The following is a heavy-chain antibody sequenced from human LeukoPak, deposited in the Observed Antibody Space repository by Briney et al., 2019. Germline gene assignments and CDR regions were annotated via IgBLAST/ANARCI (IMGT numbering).Heavy chain of an antibody. J-gene: IGHJ6*02. D-gene: IGHD3-3*01. CDR1: GNFW. CDR3: AGASGAETYYDFWSGYLYGMDV. CDR2: INSDGSWT. Sequence: GGSLRLSCAASGNFWMHWVRQAPGQGLVWVSHINSDGSWTSYADSVKGRFTISKDNAKNTVYLQMNSLRAEDTAVYYCAGASGAETYYDFWSGYLYGMDVWGQGTTVTVSS. V-gene: IGHV3-74*01.